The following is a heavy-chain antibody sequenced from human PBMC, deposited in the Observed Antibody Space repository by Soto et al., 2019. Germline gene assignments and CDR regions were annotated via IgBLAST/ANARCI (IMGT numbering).Heavy chain of an antibody. J-gene: IGHJ5*02. V-gene: IGHV1-8*01. CDR3: ARGVAAAGTDWFDP. Sequence: QVQLVQSGAEVKKPGASVKVSCKASGYTFTSDDINWVRQATGQGLEWMGWMNPYSGDTGYAQKFQGRVTMTRDTSISTAYMELSSLSSEDTAVYYCARGVAAAGTDWFDPWCKGTLVTVSS. D-gene: IGHD6-13*01. CDR2: MNPYSGDT. CDR1: GYTFTSDD.